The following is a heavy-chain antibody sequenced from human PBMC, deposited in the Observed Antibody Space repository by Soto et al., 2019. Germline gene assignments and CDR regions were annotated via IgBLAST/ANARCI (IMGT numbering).Heavy chain of an antibody. CDR3: ARGGQPPLYYYGMDV. V-gene: IGHV4-31*03. D-gene: IGHD3-16*01. J-gene: IGHJ6*02. CDR2: IYYSGST. Sequence: QVQLQESGPGLVKPSQTLSLTCTVSGGSISSGGYYWSWIRQHPGKGLEWIGYIYYSGSTYYNPSFKSRVTISVDPSQNQFSLKLSSVTAADTAVYYCARGGQPPLYYYGMDVWGQGTTVTVSS. CDR1: GGSISSGGYY.